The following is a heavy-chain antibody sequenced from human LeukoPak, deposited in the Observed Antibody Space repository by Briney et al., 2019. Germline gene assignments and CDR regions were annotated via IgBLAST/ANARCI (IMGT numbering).Heavy chain of an antibody. CDR3: AKVGDILTGYYFDY. J-gene: IGHJ4*02. Sequence: GGSLRLSCVASGFTFSSYWMTWVRQAPGKGLEWVANINEDGGVKYYVDSVKGRFTISRDNAKNSVYLQVNSLRAEDTAVYYCAKVGDILTGYYFDYWGQGTLVTVSS. CDR1: GFTFSSYW. D-gene: IGHD3-9*01. V-gene: IGHV3-7*03. CDR2: INEDGGVK.